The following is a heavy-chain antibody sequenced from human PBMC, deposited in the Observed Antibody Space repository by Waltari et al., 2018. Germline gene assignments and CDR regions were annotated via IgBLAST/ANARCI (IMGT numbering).Heavy chain of an antibody. CDR2: IKEDGTQT. V-gene: IGHV3-7*01. Sequence: EVQLVESGGGLVQPGGSLRLSCAASGFPFSTSWMSWVRQAPGKGLQRVANIKEDGTQTYYMDSVKCRFTISRDNAKNSLYLQMNSLRAEDTAVYYCARDKGWQQFDYWGQGALVTVSS. J-gene: IGHJ4*02. CDR3: ARDKGWQQFDY. CDR1: GFPFSTSW. D-gene: IGHD6-19*01.